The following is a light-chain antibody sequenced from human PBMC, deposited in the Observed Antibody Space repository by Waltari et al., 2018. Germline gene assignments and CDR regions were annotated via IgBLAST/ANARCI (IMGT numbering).Light chain of an antibody. CDR2: YDS. CDR1: NIGTKS. Sequence: SYVLTQPPSVSVAPGETARITCGGNNIGTKSVHWYRQKPGQAPALVISYDSDRPSGIPERFSGSNSGDTATLTISRVEAGDEADYCCQVWDANNEPGLFGTGTEVTV. J-gene: IGLJ1*01. CDR3: QVWDANNEPGL. V-gene: IGLV3-21*01.